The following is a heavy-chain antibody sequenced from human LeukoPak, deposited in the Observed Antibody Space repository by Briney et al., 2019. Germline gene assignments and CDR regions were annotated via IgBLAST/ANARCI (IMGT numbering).Heavy chain of an antibody. J-gene: IGHJ4*02. Sequence: SQTLSLTCTVSGGSISSGSYYWSWIRQPAGKGLEWIGRIYTSGSTNYNPSLKSRVTISVDTSKNQFSLKLSSVTAADTAVYYCAREYCGGDCYPWNWGQGTLVTVSS. V-gene: IGHV4-61*02. D-gene: IGHD2-21*02. CDR3: AREYCGGDCYPWN. CDR1: GGSISSGSYY. CDR2: IYTSGST.